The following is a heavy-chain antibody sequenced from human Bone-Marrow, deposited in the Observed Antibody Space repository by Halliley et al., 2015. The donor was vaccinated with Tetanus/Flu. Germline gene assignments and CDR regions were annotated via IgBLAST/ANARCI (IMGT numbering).Heavy chain of an antibody. Sequence: QVQLVQSGGGVVQPGRSLRLSCAASGFTFSTYGMHWVRQAPGKGLEWVGVISHDGINKYYADSVQGRFTISRDNSKNTLFLQMNSLRAEDTAIYFCAANPHYDFWNGYPVQGWFDPWGQGALVTVSS. J-gene: IGHJ5*02. CDR1: GFTFSTYG. D-gene: IGHD3-3*01. CDR3: AANPHYDFWNGYPVQGWFDP. CDR2: ISHDGINK. V-gene: IGHV3-30*03.